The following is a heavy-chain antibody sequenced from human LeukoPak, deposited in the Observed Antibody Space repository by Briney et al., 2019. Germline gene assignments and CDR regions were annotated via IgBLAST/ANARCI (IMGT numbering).Heavy chain of an antibody. CDR2: IIPIFGTA. Sequence: SVNVSCKASGGTFSSYAISWVRQAPGQGLEWMGGIIPIFGTANYAQKFQGRVTITADESTSTAYMELSRLRSEDTAVCYCARQGYGLRGDYYYYMDVWGKGTTVTISS. CDR3: ARQGYGLRGDYYYYMDV. J-gene: IGHJ6*03. CDR1: GGTFSSYA. D-gene: IGHD5-12*01. V-gene: IGHV1-69*13.